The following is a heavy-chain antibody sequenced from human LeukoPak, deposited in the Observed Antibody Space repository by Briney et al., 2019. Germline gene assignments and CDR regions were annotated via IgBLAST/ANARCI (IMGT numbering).Heavy chain of an antibody. J-gene: IGHJ3*02. V-gene: IGHV3-66*01. D-gene: IGHD2-8*01. CDR3: ARELVGYCTNGVCYSGSAFDI. Sequence: GGSLRLSCAASGFTVSSNYMIWVRQAPGKGLEWVSVIYSGGSTYYADSVKGRFTISRDNSKNTLYLQMNSLRAEDTAVYYCARELVGYCTNGVCYSGSAFDIWGQGTMVTVSS. CDR1: GFTVSSNY. CDR2: IYSGGST.